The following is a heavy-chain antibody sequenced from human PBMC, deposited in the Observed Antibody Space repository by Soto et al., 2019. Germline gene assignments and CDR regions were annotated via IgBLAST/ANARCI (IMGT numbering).Heavy chain of an antibody. CDR3: ARNNYYFWSGYYTARDYYYYGMDV. CDR1: GGSISSGGYY. D-gene: IGHD3-3*01. V-gene: IGHV4-31*03. Sequence: PSETLSLTCTVSGGSISSGGYYWSWIRQHPGKGLEWIGYIYYSGSTYYNTSLKSRVTISVDTSKNQFSLKLSSVTAADTAVYYCARNNYYFWSGYYTARDYYYYGMDVWGQGTTVTVSS. J-gene: IGHJ6*02. CDR2: IYYSGST.